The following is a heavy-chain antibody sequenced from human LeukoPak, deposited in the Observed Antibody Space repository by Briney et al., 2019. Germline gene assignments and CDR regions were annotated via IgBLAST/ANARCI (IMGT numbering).Heavy chain of an antibody. Sequence: PSETLSLTCAVFGGSFSGYYWNWVRQPPGKGLEWIGEIFHSGSTTYNPSLKGRVTMSIDTSKNQFSLNLTSVTVADTAVYYCTRGLGGLGIAAKWGQGTLVTVSS. J-gene: IGHJ4*02. CDR3: TRGLGGLGIAAK. CDR1: GGSFSGYY. D-gene: IGHD6-13*01. V-gene: IGHV4-34*01. CDR2: IFHSGST.